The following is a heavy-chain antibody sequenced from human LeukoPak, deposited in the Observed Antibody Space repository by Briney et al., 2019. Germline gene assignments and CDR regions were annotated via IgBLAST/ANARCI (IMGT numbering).Heavy chain of an antibody. CDR1: GFTFTDYW. Sequence: GGSLRLSCEVSGFTFTDYWMNWVRQAPGKGREWVASIRQDGSEKTYVDSVKGRFTISRDNTKNSLSLQLNGLRAEDTAVYYCARDGTAAGLYFDLWGQGTLVTVSS. J-gene: IGHJ4*01. D-gene: IGHD6-13*01. V-gene: IGHV3-7*01. CDR3: ARDGTAAGLYFDL. CDR2: IRQDGSEK.